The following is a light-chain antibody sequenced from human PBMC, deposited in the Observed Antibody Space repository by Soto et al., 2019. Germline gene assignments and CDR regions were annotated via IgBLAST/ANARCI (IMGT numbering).Light chain of an antibody. Sequence: DIQMTQSPSSLSASVADRVTLTGRASESISRYINWYQQKPGKAPKLPIYAASSLQSGVPSRGSGSGSGTDFTLTISSLQPEDFATYYCQQSYRTPWTFGQGTQVDNK. J-gene: IGKJ1*01. CDR1: ESISRY. CDR2: AAS. CDR3: QQSYRTPWT. V-gene: IGKV1-39*01.